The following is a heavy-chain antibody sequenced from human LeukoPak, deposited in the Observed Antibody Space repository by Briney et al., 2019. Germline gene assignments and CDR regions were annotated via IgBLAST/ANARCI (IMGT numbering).Heavy chain of an antibody. CDR1: GFTFSSYS. D-gene: IGHD5-12*01. V-gene: IGHV3-48*01. CDR3: ARGPSGYHNT. Sequence: GGSLRLSCAASGFTFSSYSMNWVRQAPGKGLEWISYISSPSRVIYYADSVKGRFTISRDNAKNSLYLQMNSLRAEDTAVYYCARGPSGYHNTGGQGTLVTVSS. J-gene: IGHJ4*02. CDR2: ISSPSRVI.